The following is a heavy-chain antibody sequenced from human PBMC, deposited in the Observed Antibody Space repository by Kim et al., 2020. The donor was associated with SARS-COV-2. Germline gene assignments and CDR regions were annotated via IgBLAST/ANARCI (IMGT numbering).Heavy chain of an antibody. J-gene: IGHJ6*02. V-gene: IGHV1-69*13. CDR2: IIPTFGTL. CDR1: GGTFSGYA. Sequence: SVKVSCKASGGTFSGYAVSWVRQAPGQGLEWMGGIIPTFGTLKYAQKFQGRVPITADESTSTAYMELSSLRSEDTVVYFCARGSDDSSGYFQFDYYYYGMDVWGQGATVTVSS. CDR3: ARGSDDSSGYFQFDYYYYGMDV. D-gene: IGHD3-22*01.